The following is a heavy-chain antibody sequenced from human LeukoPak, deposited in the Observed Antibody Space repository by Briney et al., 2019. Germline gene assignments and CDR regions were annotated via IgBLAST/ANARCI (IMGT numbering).Heavy chain of an antibody. J-gene: IGHJ5*02. CDR1: GYTFTSYG. Sequence: ASVKVSCKASGYTFTSYGISWVRQAPGQGLEWMGWISAYNGNTNYAQKLQGRVTMTTDTSTSTAYMELRSLRSDDTAVYYCARERGLREGNSSSRQFFWFDPWGQGTLVTVSS. V-gene: IGHV1-18*01. CDR2: ISAYNGNT. D-gene: IGHD6-6*01. CDR3: ARERGLREGNSSSRQFFWFDP.